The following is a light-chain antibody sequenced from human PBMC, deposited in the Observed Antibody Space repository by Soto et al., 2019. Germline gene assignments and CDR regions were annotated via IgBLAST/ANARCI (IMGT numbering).Light chain of an antibody. J-gene: IGLJ2*01. CDR1: SSNIGAGFD. CDR2: GHS. CDR3: QSYDSSLSGSII. V-gene: IGLV1-40*01. Sequence: QAVVTQPPSVSGAPGQRVTISCTGSSSNIGAGFDISWFQHVPGIAPKLLIYGHSDRPSGVPDRFSASKSGTSASLAITGLRAEDEADYDCQSYDSSLSGSIIFGGGTKLTVL.